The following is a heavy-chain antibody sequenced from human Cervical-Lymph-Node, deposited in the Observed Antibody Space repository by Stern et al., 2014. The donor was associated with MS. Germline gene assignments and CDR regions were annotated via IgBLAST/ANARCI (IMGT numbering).Heavy chain of an antibody. CDR1: GGSLSSYY. CDR2: IYFGWGP. V-gene: IGHV4-59*01. D-gene: IGHD6-19*01. Sequence: HVQLKASGPGLVKPSETLSLTCTVSGGSLSSYYWSWTRQPPGKGLAGIGYIYFGWGPNYTPSLNSRVTISVDTSKNQFSLKLSAVTTADTALYYCARGIAVAGRKAFDIWGQGTMVTVSS. J-gene: IGHJ3*02. CDR3: ARGIAVAGRKAFDI.